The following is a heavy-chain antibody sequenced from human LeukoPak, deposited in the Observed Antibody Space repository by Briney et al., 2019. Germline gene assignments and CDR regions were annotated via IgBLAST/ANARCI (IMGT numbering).Heavy chain of an antibody. Sequence: PGGPLRLSCVASGFTLSSYSMHWVRQAPGKGLEWVSSTDSSGASIYYADSVKGRFTISRDNAKNSLYLQMDTLRAEDTAVYYCARLDPLFYGSGMDYWGQGARVTVSS. V-gene: IGHV3-21*01. D-gene: IGHD3-10*01. CDR3: ARLDPLFYGSGMDY. CDR1: GFTLSSYS. J-gene: IGHJ4*02. CDR2: TDSSGASI.